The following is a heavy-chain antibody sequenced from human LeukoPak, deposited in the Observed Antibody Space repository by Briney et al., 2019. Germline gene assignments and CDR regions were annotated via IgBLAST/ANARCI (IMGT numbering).Heavy chain of an antibody. CDR2: ISHSGST. CDR3: ARHAAAANFDY. CDR1: GYSISSSYF. J-gene: IGHJ4*02. D-gene: IGHD6-25*01. V-gene: IGHV4-38-2*02. Sequence: ASETLSLTCTVSGYSISSSYFWGWIRQPPGKGLEWIGSISHSGSTYYNPSLKGRVTISIDTSKNQFSLNLRLVTAADTAVYYCARHAAAANFDYWGQGTLVTVSS.